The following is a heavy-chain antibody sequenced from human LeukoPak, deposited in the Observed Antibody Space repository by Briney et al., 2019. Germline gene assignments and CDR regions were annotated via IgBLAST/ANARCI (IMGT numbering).Heavy chain of an antibody. CDR2: IYYTGTT. D-gene: IGHD3-9*01. Sequence: SEALSLTCTVSGVSISSSGYYWGWIRQPPGKGLESICSIYYTGTTSYNPSLKSRLTISVDTSNNQFSLKLSSVTAADTAVCYCARVPYYDILTGRGGYFDYWGQGTLVTVSS. J-gene: IGHJ4*02. CDR3: ARVPYYDILTGRGGYFDY. CDR1: GVSISSSGYY. V-gene: IGHV4-39*07.